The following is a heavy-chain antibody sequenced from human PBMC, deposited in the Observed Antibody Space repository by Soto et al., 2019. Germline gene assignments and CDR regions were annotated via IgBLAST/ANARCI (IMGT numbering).Heavy chain of an antibody. D-gene: IGHD6-19*01. CDR3: ASIAVAEGFDP. CDR1: GFGVSINY. J-gene: IGHJ5*02. Sequence: EVQLVETGGDLIQPGGSLRLSCAASGFGVSINYMSWVRQAPGKGLEWVSIINADGSSYYADSVKGRFTISRDNSKNTVDLQMNSLRAEDTAVYYCASIAVAEGFDPWGQGTLVTVSS. CDR2: INADGSS. V-gene: IGHV3-53*02.